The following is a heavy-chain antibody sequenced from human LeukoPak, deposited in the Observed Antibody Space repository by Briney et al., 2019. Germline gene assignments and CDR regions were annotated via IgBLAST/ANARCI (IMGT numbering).Heavy chain of an antibody. J-gene: IGHJ3*02. CDR2: IRYDGSNK. CDR3: ASGGYYYDSSGDYAFDI. Sequence: GGSLRLSCAASGFTFSSYGMHWVRQAPGKGLEWVAFIRYDGSNKYYADSVKGRFTISRDNSKNTLYLQMNSLRAEDTAVYYCASGGYYYDSSGDYAFDIWGQGTMVTVSS. V-gene: IGHV3-30*02. D-gene: IGHD3-22*01. CDR1: GFTFSSYG.